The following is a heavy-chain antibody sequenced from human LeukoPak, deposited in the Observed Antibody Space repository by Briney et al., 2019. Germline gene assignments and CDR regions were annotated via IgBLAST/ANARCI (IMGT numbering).Heavy chain of an antibody. J-gene: IGHJ6*03. V-gene: IGHV3-66*01. D-gene: IGHD3-16*01. CDR1: GFTVSSNY. CDR3: ARGGYYYYYYMDV. CDR2: IYSGGST. Sequence: GGSLRLSCGASGFTVSSNYMSWVRQAPGKGLEWVSVIYSGGSTYYADSVKGRFTISRDNSKNTLYLQMNSLRAEDTAVYYCARGGYYYYYYMDVWGKGTTVTISS.